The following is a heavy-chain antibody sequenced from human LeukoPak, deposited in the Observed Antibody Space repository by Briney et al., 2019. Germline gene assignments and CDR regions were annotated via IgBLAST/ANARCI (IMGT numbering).Heavy chain of an antibody. CDR3: ARHEYSGYDRNNWFDP. CDR1: GYSFTSYW. Sequence: VESLKISCKGSGYSFTSYWIGWVRQMPGKGLEWMGIIYPGDSDTRYSPSFQGQVTISADKSISTAYLQWSSLKASDTAMYYCARHEYSGYDRNNWFDPWGQGTLVTVSS. J-gene: IGHJ5*02. D-gene: IGHD5-12*01. V-gene: IGHV5-51*01. CDR2: IYPGDSDT.